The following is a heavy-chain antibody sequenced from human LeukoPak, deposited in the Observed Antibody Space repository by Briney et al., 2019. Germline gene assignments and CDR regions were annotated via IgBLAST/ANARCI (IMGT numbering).Heavy chain of an antibody. Sequence: SETLSLTCAVYGGSFSDYYCTWVRQTPGKGLEWIGEMSPSGSSNYNPSLKSRLTISVDTSKNQFSLKLRSVTAADTAVYYCARGRQDVNMILVVMAGVSYYLDVWSKGTTVTVS. CDR3: ARGRQDVNMILVVMAGVSYYLDV. J-gene: IGHJ6*03. D-gene: IGHD3-22*01. CDR1: GGSFSDYY. V-gene: IGHV4-34*01. CDR2: MSPSGSS.